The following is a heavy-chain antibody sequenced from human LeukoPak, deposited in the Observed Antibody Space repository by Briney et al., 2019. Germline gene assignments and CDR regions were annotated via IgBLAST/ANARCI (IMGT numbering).Heavy chain of an antibody. CDR1: GGSISSYY. CDR2: IYYSGGT. Sequence: PSETLSLTCTVSGGSISSYYWSWIRQPPGKGLEWIGYIYYSGGTNYDPSLKSRVTISVDTSKNQFSLRLSSVTAEDTAVYYCARARYNWFDPWGHGTLVTVSS. J-gene: IGHJ5*02. CDR3: ARARYNWFDP. V-gene: IGHV4-59*01.